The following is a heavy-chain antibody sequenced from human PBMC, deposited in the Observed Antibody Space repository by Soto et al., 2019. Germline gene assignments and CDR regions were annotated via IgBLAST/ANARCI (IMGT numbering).Heavy chain of an antibody. CDR2: IYYSGSA. Sequence: QLQLQESGPGLVKPSETLSLTCTVSGGSINNSSFYWGWVRQPPGKRLEWIGSIYYSGSAYYNPSLKSRLTISVDTSKNQFSLNLSSVTAADTAVYFCARHSLVRGIIPYYFDSWGQGTLVTVSS. CDR3: ARHSLVRGIIPYYFDS. J-gene: IGHJ4*02. V-gene: IGHV4-39*01. D-gene: IGHD3-10*01. CDR1: GGSINNSSFY.